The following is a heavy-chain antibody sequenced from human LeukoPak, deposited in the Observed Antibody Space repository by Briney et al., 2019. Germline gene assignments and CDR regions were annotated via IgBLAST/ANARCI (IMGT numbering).Heavy chain of an antibody. CDR3: ARAGLRGSGSYYTKFDP. D-gene: IGHD3-10*01. CDR2: FDPENGDT. V-gene: IGHV1-24*01. J-gene: IGHJ5*02. Sequence: ASVKVSCKVSGYTLTELSIHWVRQAPGKGLEWMGGFDPENGDTIYAQKFQGRVTMTRDTSISTAYMELSRVRSDDTAVYYCARAGLRGSGSYYTKFDPWGQGTLVTVSS. CDR1: GYTLTELS.